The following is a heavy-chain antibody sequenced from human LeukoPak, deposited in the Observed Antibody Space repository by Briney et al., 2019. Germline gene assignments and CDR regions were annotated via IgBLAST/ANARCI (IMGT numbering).Heavy chain of an antibody. J-gene: IGHJ4*02. Sequence: PSETLSLTCAVYGGSFSGYYWSWIRQPPGKGLEWIGEINHSGSTNYNPSLKSRVTISVDTSKNQFSLKLSSVTAADTAVYYCARDWYGDFDYWGQGTLVTVSS. CDR1: GGSFSGYY. D-gene: IGHD4-17*01. CDR2: INHSGST. V-gene: IGHV4-34*01. CDR3: ARDWYGDFDY.